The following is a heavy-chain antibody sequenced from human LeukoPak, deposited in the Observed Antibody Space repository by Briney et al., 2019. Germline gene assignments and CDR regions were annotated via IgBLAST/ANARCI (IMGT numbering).Heavy chain of an antibody. D-gene: IGHD3-16*01. V-gene: IGHV3-21*01. J-gene: IGHJ6*02. Sequence: GGSLRLSCAASGFTFTTYSMNWVRQAPGKGLEWVSSISSDSNYIYYADSLKGRFTISRDNAKNSLFLQMISLRAEDTAVYYCARVAFGLYVMDVWGQGTTVTVSS. CDR1: GFTFTTYS. CDR3: ARVAFGLYVMDV. CDR2: ISSDSNYI.